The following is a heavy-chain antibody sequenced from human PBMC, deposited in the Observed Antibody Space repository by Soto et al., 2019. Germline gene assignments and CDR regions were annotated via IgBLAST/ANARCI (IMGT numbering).Heavy chain of an antibody. Sequence: GGSLRLSCAASGFTFSSYGMHWVRQAPGKGLEWVEFISYDGSNKYYAYSVKGRFTISIDNSKNTLYLQMNSLRAEDTAVYYCAKVPGIKLWSYFDXWGQGTLVTVSX. CDR3: AKVPGIKLWSYFDX. J-gene: IGHJ4*02. D-gene: IGHD5-18*01. CDR2: ISYDGSNK. CDR1: GFTFSSYG. V-gene: IGHV3-30*18.